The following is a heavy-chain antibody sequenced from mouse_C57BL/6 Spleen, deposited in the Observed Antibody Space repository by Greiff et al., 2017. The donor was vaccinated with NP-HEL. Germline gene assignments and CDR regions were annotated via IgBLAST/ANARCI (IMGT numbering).Heavy chain of an antibody. D-gene: IGHD2-1*01. CDR1: GYTFTSYW. V-gene: IGHV1-69*01. CDR3: ARDGNTWFAY. CDR2: IDPSDSYT. J-gene: IGHJ3*01. Sequence: QVQLQQPGAELVMPGASVKLSCKASGYTFTSYWMHWVKQRPAQGLEWIGEIDPSDSYTNYNQKFKGKSTLTVDKSSSTAYMQLSSLTSEDSAVYYCARDGNTWFAYWGQGTLVTVSA.